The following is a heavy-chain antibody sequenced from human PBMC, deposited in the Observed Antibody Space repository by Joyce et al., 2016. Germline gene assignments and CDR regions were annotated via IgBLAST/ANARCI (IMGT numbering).Heavy chain of an antibody. CDR2: KNEYGSEK. D-gene: IGHD6-13*01. CDR3: TSGSGTGWFDP. V-gene: IGHV3-7*03. CDR1: GFSFRYFW. Sequence: EVYLVESGGGLVQPGGSVRLSCAASGFSFRYFWMDWVRQAPGKGLEWVAQKNEYGSEKNYMVSLRGRFTISRDNAKNSVDLQINSLRVEDTAVYYCTSGSGTGWFDPWGQGTLVTVSS. J-gene: IGHJ5*02.